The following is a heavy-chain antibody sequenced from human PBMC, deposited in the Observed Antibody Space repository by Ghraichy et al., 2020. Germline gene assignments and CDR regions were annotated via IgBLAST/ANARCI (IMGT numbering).Heavy chain of an antibody. CDR2: INWDGYNT. D-gene: IGHD3-9*01. CDR3: AKVLESYDILTGADY. CDR1: GFTFNNYA. Sequence: GGSLRLSCAASGFTFNNYAMHWVRQAPGKGLEWVSLINWDGYNTYYADSVKGRFTISRDNSKNALYLQMNSLRTEDTALYFCAKVLESYDILTGADYWGQGTPVTVSS. J-gene: IGHJ4*02. V-gene: IGHV3-43*01.